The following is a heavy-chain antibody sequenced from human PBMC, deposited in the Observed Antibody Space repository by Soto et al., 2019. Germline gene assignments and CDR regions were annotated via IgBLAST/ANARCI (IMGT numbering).Heavy chain of an antibody. V-gene: IGHV3-30*18. CDR2: ISYDGSNK. Sequence: QVQLVESGGGVVQPGRSLRLSCAASGFTFSSYGMHWVRQAPGKGLEWVAVISYDGSNKYYADSVKGRFTISRDNSKNTLYLQMHSMRAEDTAVYYCAKEQWLVRGGGSDYWGQGTLVTVSS. J-gene: IGHJ4*02. CDR3: AKEQWLVRGGGSDY. CDR1: GFTFSSYG. D-gene: IGHD6-19*01.